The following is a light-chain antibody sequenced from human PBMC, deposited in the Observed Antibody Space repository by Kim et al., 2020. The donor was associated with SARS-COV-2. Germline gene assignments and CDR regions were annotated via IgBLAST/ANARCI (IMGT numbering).Light chain of an antibody. CDR1: STNIGINV. CDR2: DNN. Sequence: GQKVAISCSGSSTNIGINVVNWYQQLPGTAPKLLMFDNNQRPSGVPDRFSGSKSGTSASLAISGLQSEDEADYYCATWDDSLHGVVFGGGTQLTVL. V-gene: IGLV1-44*01. J-gene: IGLJ2*01. CDR3: ATWDDSLHGVV.